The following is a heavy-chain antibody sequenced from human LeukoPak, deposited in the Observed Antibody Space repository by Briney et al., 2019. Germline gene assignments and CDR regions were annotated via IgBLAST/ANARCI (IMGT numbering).Heavy chain of an antibody. Sequence: SQTLSLTCTVSGGSISSGGYYWSWIRQHPGKGLEWIGYIYYSGSTCYNPSLKSRVTISVDTSKNQFSLKLSSVTAADTAVYYCARDRPDYGGNSVQPWYFDLWGRGTLVTVSS. CDR3: ARDRPDYGGNSVQPWYFDL. D-gene: IGHD4-23*01. V-gene: IGHV4-31*03. J-gene: IGHJ2*01. CDR1: GGSISSGGYY. CDR2: IYYSGST.